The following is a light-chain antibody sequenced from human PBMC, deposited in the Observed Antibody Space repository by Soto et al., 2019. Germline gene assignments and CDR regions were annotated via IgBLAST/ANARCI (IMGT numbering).Light chain of an antibody. V-gene: IGKV3-15*01. J-gene: IGKJ5*01. CDR3: QQYNSWPSIT. CDR2: GAS. CDR1: ESVSST. Sequence: EIVMTQSPATLSVSPGDRATLSCRASESVSSTLAWYQQKPGQAPRLLIYGASTRPTGIPSRFSGSGSGTAFTLPIISMQSAEFSVYYCQQYNSWPSITFGQGTRVEIK.